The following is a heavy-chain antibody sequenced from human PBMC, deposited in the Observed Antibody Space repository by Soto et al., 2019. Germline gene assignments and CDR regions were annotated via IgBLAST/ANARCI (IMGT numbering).Heavy chain of an antibody. Sequence: SETLSLTCAVSGYSIASGYYWAWIRQSPWKGLEWIGSIYHAGSVYYNTSLNSRVAVSLDTSKNHFSLKLTSVTAADTAVYYCARTFDYYGMDVGGQGTTVPVSS. V-gene: IGHV4-38-2*01. J-gene: IGHJ6*02. CDR2: IYHAGSV. CDR3: ARTFDYYGMDV. CDR1: GYSIASGYY.